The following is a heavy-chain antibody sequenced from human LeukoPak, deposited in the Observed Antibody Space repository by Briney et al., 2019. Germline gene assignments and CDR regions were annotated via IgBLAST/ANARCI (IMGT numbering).Heavy chain of an antibody. V-gene: IGHV4-39*07. J-gene: IGHJ4*02. Sequence: PSETLSLTCTVSGGSISSSSYYWGWIRQPPGKGLEWIGSIYYSGSTYYNPSLKSRVTISVDTSKNQFSLKLSSVTAADTAVYYCATLGFSSGYYYYFDHWGQGTLVTVSS. D-gene: IGHD3-22*01. CDR2: IYYSGST. CDR3: ATLGFSSGYYYYFDH. CDR1: GGSISSSSYY.